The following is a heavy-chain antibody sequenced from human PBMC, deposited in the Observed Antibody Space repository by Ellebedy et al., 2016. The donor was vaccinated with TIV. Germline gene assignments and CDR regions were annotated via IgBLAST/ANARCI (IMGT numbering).Heavy chain of an antibody. CDR3: VRDLREYDW. J-gene: IGHJ4*02. D-gene: IGHD2/OR15-2a*01. V-gene: IGHV3-74*01. CDR1: GFIFSNYY. Sequence: PGGSLRLSCEASGFIFSNYYMHWVRQAPGKGLEWVARITEYGDTPLYADSVRGRFIISRDNTKNTVFLQMNSLRAEDTAHYYCVRDLREYDWWGQGALVTVSS. CDR2: ITEYGDTP.